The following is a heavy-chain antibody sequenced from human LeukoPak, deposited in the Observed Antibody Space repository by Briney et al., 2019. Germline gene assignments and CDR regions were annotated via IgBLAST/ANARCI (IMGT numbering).Heavy chain of an antibody. CDR3: AKDYGGNSDAFDI. Sequence: TGGSLRLSCAASGFTFSSYAMSWVRQAPGKGLEWVSSISGSGTSTYYADSVKGRFTISRDSSKNTLYLQMNSLRAEDTALYSCAKDYGGNSDAFDIWGQGTVVTVSS. CDR1: GFTFSSYA. J-gene: IGHJ3*02. D-gene: IGHD4-23*01. CDR2: ISGSGTST. V-gene: IGHV3-23*01.